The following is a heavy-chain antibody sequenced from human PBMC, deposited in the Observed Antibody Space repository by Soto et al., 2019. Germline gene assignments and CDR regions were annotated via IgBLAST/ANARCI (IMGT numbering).Heavy chain of an antibody. Sequence: QVQLVQSGAEVKKPGASVKVSCKASGSNFPTFDINWVRQATGQGLEWMGWININSGNTAYAQKYQGRFIMTRNTSISTVDMELSSLRSDDTAVYYCAKGYAMDVWGQGTTVIVSS. J-gene: IGHJ6*02. CDR1: GSNFPTFD. CDR2: ININSGNT. V-gene: IGHV1-8*01. CDR3: AKGYAMDV.